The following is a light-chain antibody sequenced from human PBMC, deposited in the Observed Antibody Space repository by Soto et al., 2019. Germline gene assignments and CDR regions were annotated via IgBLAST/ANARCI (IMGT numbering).Light chain of an antibody. V-gene: IGLV2-11*01. CDR3: CSYAGSYTF. Sequence: QSALTQPRSVSGSPGQSVTISCTGNSSDVGGYNYVSWYQQHPGKAPKLMIYDVSKRPSGVPDRFSGSKSGNTASLTISGLQPEDEADYYCCSYAGSYTFFGTGTKLTVL. CDR2: DVS. J-gene: IGLJ1*01. CDR1: SSDVGGYNY.